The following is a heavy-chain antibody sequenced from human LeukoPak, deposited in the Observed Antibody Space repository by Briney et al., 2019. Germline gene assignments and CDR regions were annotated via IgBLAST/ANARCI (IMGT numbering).Heavy chain of an antibody. V-gene: IGHV3-11*01. CDR1: GFTFSDYY. CDR2: ISSSGSTI. J-gene: IGHJ4*02. D-gene: IGHD6-19*01. Sequence: GGSLRLSCAASGFTFSDYYMSWIRQAPGKGLEWVSYISSSGSTIYYVDSVKGRFTISRDNAKNSLYLQMNSLRAEDTAVYYCATAYSSGWLDYWGQGTLVTVSS. CDR3: ATAYSSGWLDY.